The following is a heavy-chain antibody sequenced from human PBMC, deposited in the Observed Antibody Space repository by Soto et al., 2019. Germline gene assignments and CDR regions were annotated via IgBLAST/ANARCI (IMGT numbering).Heavy chain of an antibody. V-gene: IGHV3-23*01. CDR2: ISSGGGNT. CDR3: AKLLAGKFSDN. Sequence: EVQLFESGGGLVQPGGSLRLSCAASGFTFSNNATTWVRQAPGKGLEWVSAISSGGGNTYYADSVKGRFTISRDNSKNTLYLQMNSLRAEDTAVYYCAKLLAGKFSDNWGQGSLVTVSS. J-gene: IGHJ4*02. CDR1: GFTFSNNA.